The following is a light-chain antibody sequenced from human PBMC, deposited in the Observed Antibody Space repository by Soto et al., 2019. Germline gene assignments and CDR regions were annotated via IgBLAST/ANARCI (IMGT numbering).Light chain of an antibody. Sequence: EIVLTQSPGTLSLSPGERATLSCRASQSVSSSYLAWYQQKPGQAPRLLIYGASSRATGIPDWFSGSGSGTDFTLTISRLEPEGFAVYYCQQYGSSPGTFGGGTKVEIK. V-gene: IGKV3-20*01. CDR1: QSVSSSY. CDR2: GAS. J-gene: IGKJ4*01. CDR3: QQYGSSPGT.